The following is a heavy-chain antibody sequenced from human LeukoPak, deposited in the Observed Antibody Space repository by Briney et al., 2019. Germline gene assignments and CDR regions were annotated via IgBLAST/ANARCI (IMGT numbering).Heavy chain of an antibody. J-gene: IGHJ3*02. V-gene: IGHV4-34*01. Sequence: SETLSLTCAVYGGSFSGYYWSWIRQPPGKGLEWIGEINHSGSTNYNPSLKGRVTISVDTSKNQFSLKLSSVTAADTAVYYCASRWAAAGFPDPNAFDIWGQGTMVTVSS. CDR3: ASRWAAAGFPDPNAFDI. D-gene: IGHD6-13*01. CDR2: INHSGST. CDR1: GGSFSGYY.